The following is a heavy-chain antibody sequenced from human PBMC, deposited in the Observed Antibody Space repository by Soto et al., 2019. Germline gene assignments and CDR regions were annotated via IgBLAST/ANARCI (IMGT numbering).Heavy chain of an antibody. CDR3: ARGRGFGGKLFDY. CDR1: GGSFSGYY. CDR2: INHSGST. V-gene: IGHV4-34*01. Sequence: SETLSLTCAVYGGSFSGYYWSWIRQPPGKGLEWIGEINHSGSTNYNPSLKSRVTISVDTSKNQFSLKLSSVTAADTAVYYCARGRGFGGKLFDYWGQGTLVTVSS. J-gene: IGHJ4*02. D-gene: IGHD3-16*01.